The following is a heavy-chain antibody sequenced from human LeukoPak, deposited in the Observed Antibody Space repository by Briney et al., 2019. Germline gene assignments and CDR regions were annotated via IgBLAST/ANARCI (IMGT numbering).Heavy chain of an antibody. CDR3: ARFRVEYSSSNWFDP. D-gene: IGHD6-6*01. CDR2: ISSSSSYI. CDR1: GFTFSSYS. Sequence: GGSLRLSCAASGFTFSSYSMNWVRQAPGKGLEWVSSISSSSSYIYYADSVKGRFTISRDNAKTSLYLQMNSLRAEDTAVYYCARFRVEYSSSNWFDPWGQGTLVTVSS. J-gene: IGHJ5*02. V-gene: IGHV3-21*01.